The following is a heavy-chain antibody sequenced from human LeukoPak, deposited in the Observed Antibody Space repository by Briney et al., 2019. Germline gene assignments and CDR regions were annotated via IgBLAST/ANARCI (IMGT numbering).Heavy chain of an antibody. Sequence: GRSLRLSCAASGFTVSSNYMSWVRQGPGKGLEWVSVIYRGGSTYYADSVKGRFTISRDNSKNTLYLQMNSLRTEDTAVYYCARVTFSSSWYYFDYWGQGTLVTVSS. V-gene: IGHV3-66*01. CDR2: IYRGGST. CDR1: GFTVSSNY. J-gene: IGHJ4*02. D-gene: IGHD6-13*01. CDR3: ARVTFSSSWYYFDY.